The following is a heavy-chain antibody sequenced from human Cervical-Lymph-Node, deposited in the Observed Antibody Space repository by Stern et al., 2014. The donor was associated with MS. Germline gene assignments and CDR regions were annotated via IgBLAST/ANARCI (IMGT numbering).Heavy chain of an antibody. CDR1: GFTFSSYW. J-gene: IGHJ4*02. D-gene: IGHD3-16*02. V-gene: IGHV3-7*01. CDR3: ARVGGYDYIWGSYRYEADH. Sequence: EVQLVESGGGLVQPGGSLRLSCAASGFTFSSYWMSWVRQAPGKGLEWVATIKDDGSKKYYVDSVKGRFTSSRDNAKNSLYLQMNSLRAEDTAVYYCARVGGYDYIWGSYRYEADHWGQGTLVTVSS. CDR2: IKDDGSKK.